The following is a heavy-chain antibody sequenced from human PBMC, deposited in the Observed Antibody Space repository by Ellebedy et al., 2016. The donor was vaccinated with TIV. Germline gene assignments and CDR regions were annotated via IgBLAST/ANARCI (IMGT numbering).Heavy chain of an antibody. CDR1: GGTFSSYG. CDR2: MNPNSGNT. Sequence: ASVKVSCKASGGTFSSYGINWVRQATGQGLEWMGWMNPNSGNTDYAQKFQGRVTMTRNISTSTAYMELNFLRSEDTAVYYCATDPGTTNIAATGTLDYWGQGTLVTVSS. CDR3: ATDPGTTNIAATGTLDY. V-gene: IGHV1-8*02. D-gene: IGHD6-13*01. J-gene: IGHJ4*02.